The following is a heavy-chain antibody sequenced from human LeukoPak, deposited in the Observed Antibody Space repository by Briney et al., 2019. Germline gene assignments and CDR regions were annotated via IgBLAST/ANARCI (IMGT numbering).Heavy chain of an antibody. CDR3: AKSFSSGWRHAFDI. Sequence: GGSLRLSCAASGFTFSSYAMSWVRQAPGKGLEWVSDISASGGSTYHADSVKGRFTISRDNSKNTLYLQMNSLRAEDTAVYSCAKSFSSGWRHAFDIWGQGTVVTVSS. CDR2: ISASGGST. CDR1: GFTFSSYA. V-gene: IGHV3-23*01. D-gene: IGHD6-25*01. J-gene: IGHJ3*02.